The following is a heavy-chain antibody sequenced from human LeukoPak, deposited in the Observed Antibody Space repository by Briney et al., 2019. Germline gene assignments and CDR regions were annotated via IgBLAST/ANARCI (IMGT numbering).Heavy chain of an antibody. CDR3: ARVALRYFGWFLQGDYFDY. CDR2: ISYDGGTQ. V-gene: IGHV3-30*04. CDR1: GFSFSSYA. D-gene: IGHD3-9*01. J-gene: IGHJ4*02. Sequence: HGRSLRLSCAASGFSFSSYAMYWVRQTPGKGLEWVAVISYDGGTQYYADSVKGRFTISRDNSKNTLYLQMNSLRAEDTAVYYCARVALRYFGWFLQGDYFDYWGQGALVTVSS.